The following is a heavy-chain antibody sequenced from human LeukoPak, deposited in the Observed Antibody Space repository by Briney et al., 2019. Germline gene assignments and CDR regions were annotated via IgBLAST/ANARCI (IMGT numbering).Heavy chain of an antibody. Sequence: GSLRLSCSASGFTFSNYAIHWVRQAPGKGLEFVSAISPSGGSTYYADSVKGRFTISRDNSKNMLYLQMSSLRPEDTAVYYCVKLLVEMRVLLPYFDYWGQGTLVTVSS. D-gene: IGHD2-15*01. CDR3: VKLLVEMRVLLPYFDY. J-gene: IGHJ4*02. CDR1: GFTFSNYA. V-gene: IGHV3-64D*06. CDR2: ISPSGGST.